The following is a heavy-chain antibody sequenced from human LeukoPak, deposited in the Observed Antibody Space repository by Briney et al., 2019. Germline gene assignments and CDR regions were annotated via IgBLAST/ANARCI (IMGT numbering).Heavy chain of an antibody. J-gene: IGHJ4*02. CDR2: IYHSGST. CDR1: GGSISSGGYS. Sequence: SSETLSLTCAVSGGSISSGGYSWSWIRQPPGKGLEWIGYIYHSGSTYYNPSLKSRVTISVDRSKNQFSLKLSSVTAADTAVYYCASFGSGSHYNSHFDYWGQGTLVTVSS. D-gene: IGHD3-10*01. CDR3: ASFGSGSHYNSHFDY. V-gene: IGHV4-30-2*01.